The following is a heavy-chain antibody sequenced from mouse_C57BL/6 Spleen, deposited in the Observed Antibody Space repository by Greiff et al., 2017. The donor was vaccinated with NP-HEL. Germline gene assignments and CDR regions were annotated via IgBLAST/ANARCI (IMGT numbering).Heavy chain of an antibody. CDR2: IRNKANNHAT. Sequence: EVQLQESGGGLVQPGGSMKLSCAASGFTFSDAWMDWVRQSPEKGLEWVAEIRNKANNHATYYAVSVKGRFTISRDDSKSSVYLQMNSLRAEDTGIYYGTRQLSHRAFDYWGQGTTLTVSS. D-gene: IGHD3-2*02. V-gene: IGHV6-6*01. J-gene: IGHJ2*01. CDR1: GFTFSDAW. CDR3: TRQLSHRAFDY.